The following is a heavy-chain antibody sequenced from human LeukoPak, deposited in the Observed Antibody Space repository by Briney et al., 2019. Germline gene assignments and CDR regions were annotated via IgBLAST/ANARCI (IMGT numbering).Heavy chain of an antibody. CDR3: ARETTTYYYDSSGYYPRDY. CDR2: IYHSGST. Sequence: SQTLSLTCTVSGGSISSGGYYWSWIRQPPGKGLEWIGYIYHSGSTYYNPSLKSRVTISVDRSKNQFSLKLSSVTAADTAVYYCARETTTYYYDSSGYYPRDYWGQGTLVTVSS. CDR1: GGSISSGGYY. V-gene: IGHV4-30-2*01. J-gene: IGHJ4*02. D-gene: IGHD3-22*01.